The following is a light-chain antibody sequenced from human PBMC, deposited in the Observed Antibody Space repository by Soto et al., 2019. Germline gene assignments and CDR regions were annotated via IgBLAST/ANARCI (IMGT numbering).Light chain of an antibody. V-gene: IGKV3-20*01. CDR3: QQYGDSPGT. CDR2: DAS. J-gene: IGKJ1*01. CDR1: QSVTRND. Sequence: DIVLTPSPGTLSLSPGETATLSCRASQSVTRNDLAWYQHKPGQAPRLLIYDASRRTPGIPDRFSGSGSGTDFTLTISGLEPEDFAVYYCQQYGDSPGTFGQGTKVDIK.